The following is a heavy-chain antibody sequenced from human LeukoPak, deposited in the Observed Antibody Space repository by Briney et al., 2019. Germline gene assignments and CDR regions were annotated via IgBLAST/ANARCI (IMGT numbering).Heavy chain of an antibody. Sequence: PGGSLRLSCAASGFTFSSYDMHWVRQATGKGLEWVSAIGTAGDTYYPGSVKGRFTISRDNAKNSLYLQMNSLRAEDTAVYYCARDSQQLDFDYWGQGTLVTVSS. CDR3: ARDSQQLDFDY. V-gene: IGHV3-13*04. CDR1: GFTFSSYD. D-gene: IGHD6-13*01. J-gene: IGHJ4*02. CDR2: IGTAGDT.